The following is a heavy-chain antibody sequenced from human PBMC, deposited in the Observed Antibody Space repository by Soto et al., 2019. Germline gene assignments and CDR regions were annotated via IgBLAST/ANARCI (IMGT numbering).Heavy chain of an antibody. CDR1: GFTFSDYY. CDR2: ISSSGSTI. V-gene: IGHV3-11*01. D-gene: IGHD6-19*01. Sequence: PGGSLRLSCAASGFTFSDYYMSWIRQAPGKGLEWVSYISSSGSTIHYADSVKGRFTISRDNSKNTLYLQMNSLRAEDTAVYYCAKSAVAGPKPVYYYYGMDVWGQGTTVTVSS. CDR3: AKSAVAGPKPVYYYYGMDV. J-gene: IGHJ6*02.